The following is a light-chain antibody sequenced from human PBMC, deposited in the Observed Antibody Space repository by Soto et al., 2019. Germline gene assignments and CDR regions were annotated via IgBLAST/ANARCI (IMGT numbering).Light chain of an antibody. V-gene: IGLV2-14*01. Sequence: QSALAQPACVSGSPGQSITISCTGTSGDVGGYNYVSWYQQHPGKAPKLMIYEVSNRPSGVSNRFSGSKSGNPASLTISGLQAEDEADYYCSSYTRSSTYVFGTGTKVNVL. CDR3: SSYTRSSTYV. CDR2: EVS. J-gene: IGLJ1*01. CDR1: SGDVGGYNY.